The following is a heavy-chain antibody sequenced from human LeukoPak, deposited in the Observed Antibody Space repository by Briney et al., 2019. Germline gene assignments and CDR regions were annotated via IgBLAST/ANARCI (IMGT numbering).Heavy chain of an antibody. CDR2: INPSGGGT. Sequence: GASVKVSCKASGYTFTSYYIHWVRQAPGQGLEWMGLINPSGGGTSYAQRFQGRVTMTRDTSTSTVYMELISLRSEDTAVYYCARGPDYYDSSGYLYYFDYWGQGTLVTVSS. CDR1: GYTFTSYY. D-gene: IGHD3-22*01. V-gene: IGHV1-46*01. CDR3: ARGPDYYDSSGYLYYFDY. J-gene: IGHJ4*02.